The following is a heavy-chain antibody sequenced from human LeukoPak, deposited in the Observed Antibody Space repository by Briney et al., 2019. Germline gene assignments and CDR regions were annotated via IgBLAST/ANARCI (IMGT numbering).Heavy chain of an antibody. CDR3: ARSTPDRWDLLGY. V-gene: IGHV3-33*01. CDR2: IWYDGTNK. Sequence: PGRSLRLSCAASGFTFSSCGMHWVRQAPGKGLEWVAVIWYDGTNKYYADSVKGRFTISRDNSKNTLYLQMNSLRAEDTAVYYCARSTPDRWDLLGYWGQGTLVTVSS. J-gene: IGHJ4*02. CDR1: GFTFSSCG. D-gene: IGHD2-15*01.